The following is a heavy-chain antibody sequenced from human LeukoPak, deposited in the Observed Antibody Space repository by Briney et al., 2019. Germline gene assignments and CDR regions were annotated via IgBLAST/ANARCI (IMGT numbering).Heavy chain of an antibody. Sequence: GGSLRLSCAASGFTVSSNYMSWVRQAPGKGLEWVSVIYSGGSTYYADSVKGRFTISRDNSKNTLYLQMNSLRAEDTAVYYCARDRRGYGDYEVPYYYYYMDVWGKGTTVTVSS. V-gene: IGHV3-53*01. CDR2: IYSGGST. J-gene: IGHJ6*03. CDR3: ARDRRGYGDYEVPYYYYYMDV. D-gene: IGHD4-17*01. CDR1: GFTVSSNY.